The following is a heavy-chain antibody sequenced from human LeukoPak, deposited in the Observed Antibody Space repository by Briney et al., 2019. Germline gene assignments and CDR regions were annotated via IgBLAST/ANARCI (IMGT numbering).Heavy chain of an antibody. CDR3: ARDLRHLKYYDIFSCFDY. CDR1: GCIFTSYF. J-gene: IGHJ4*02. V-gene: IGHV1-46*01. Sequence: GASVTVSCKASGCIFTSYFMHWVRQAPGQGLEWMGVINPSGGSTNYAQKFQGRVTMTRDMSTSTVYMELSSLRSEDTALYRCARDLRHLKYYDIFSCFDYWGQGTLVTVSS. D-gene: IGHD3-9*01. CDR2: INPSGGST.